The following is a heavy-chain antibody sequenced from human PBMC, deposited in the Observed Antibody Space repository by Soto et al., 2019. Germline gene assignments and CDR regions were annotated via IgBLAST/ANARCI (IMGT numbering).Heavy chain of an antibody. V-gene: IGHV3-21*01. CDR2: ISDGSHYI. CDR3: ASFDQLVIHY. D-gene: IGHD3-9*01. Sequence: EVHLVESGGGLVKPGGSLRLSCAASGFSFSSYSMSWVRQAPGKGLEWVSSISDGSHYIHYADSVKGRFTISRDNAMNTLFLQMDSLRAEDPAVYYCASFDQLVIHYWGQGTLVAVSS. J-gene: IGHJ4*02. CDR1: GFSFSSYS.